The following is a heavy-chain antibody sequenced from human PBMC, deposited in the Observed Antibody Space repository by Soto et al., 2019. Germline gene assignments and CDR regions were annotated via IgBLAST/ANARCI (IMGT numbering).Heavy chain of an antibody. CDR3: AKGSVRLVRGVILHFDY. D-gene: IGHD3-10*01. CDR2: IYHTGST. Sequence: PSETLSLTCAVSGGSISSTNLWTWVRQPPGKGLEWIGEIYHTGSTTFNPSLKSRVTISVDKSKNHFSLKVSSVTAADTAVYFCAKGSVRLVRGVILHFDYWGQGSLVTVSS. V-gene: IGHV4-4*02. J-gene: IGHJ4*02. CDR1: GGSISSTNL.